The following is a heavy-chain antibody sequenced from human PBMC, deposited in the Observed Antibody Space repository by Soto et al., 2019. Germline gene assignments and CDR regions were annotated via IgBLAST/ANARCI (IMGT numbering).Heavy chain of an antibody. V-gene: IGHV1-69*01. CDR1: GGTFSSYA. D-gene: IGHD3-3*01. Sequence: QVQLVQSGAEVKKPGSSVKVSCKASGGTFSSYAISWVRQAPGQVLEWMGGIIPIFGTASYAQRFQGRVTITADEATSTAYMELSSLRSEDTAVYYCASQTMDFWSGYSDDWGQGALVAVSS. J-gene: IGHJ4*02. CDR2: IIPIFGTA. CDR3: ASQTMDFWSGYSDD.